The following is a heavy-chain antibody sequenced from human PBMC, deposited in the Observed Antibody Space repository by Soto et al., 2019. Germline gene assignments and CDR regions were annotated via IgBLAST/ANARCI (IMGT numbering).Heavy chain of an antibody. CDR2: VYGSDDK. CDR3: VLRYAPYYFDY. V-gene: IGHV2-5*04. D-gene: IGHD3-9*01. J-gene: IGHJ4*02. CDR1: GFSLTTSAVA. Sequence: QITLQESGPTLVKPTQTLTLTCTFSGFSLTTSAVAVGWIRQPPGKALEWLAIVYGSDDKFYSPSLRSRLTITKDNPYNQVVLTLTEMDPVDTGTYVCVLRYAPYYFDYWGQGTLVTVSS.